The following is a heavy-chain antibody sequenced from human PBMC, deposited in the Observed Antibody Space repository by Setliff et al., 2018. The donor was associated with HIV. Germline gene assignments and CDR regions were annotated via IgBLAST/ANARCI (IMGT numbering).Heavy chain of an antibody. CDR1: GYTFSDYY. Sequence: ASVKVSCKASGYTFSDYYIHWVRQAPGQGLEWMGWINPKNGLTIFPQKFHDRVTMTTDTSISTAYMELIRLTSDDTATYYCARAYDSSGDMDYWGRGTLVTVSS. J-gene: IGHJ4*02. D-gene: IGHD3-22*01. CDR3: ARAYDSSGDMDY. CDR2: INPKNGLT. V-gene: IGHV1-2*02.